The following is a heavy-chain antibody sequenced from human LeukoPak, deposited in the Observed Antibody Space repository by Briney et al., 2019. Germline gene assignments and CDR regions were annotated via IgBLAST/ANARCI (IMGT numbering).Heavy chain of an antibody. J-gene: IGHJ4*02. CDR1: GYSFTSYW. CDR2: IYPGDSDT. V-gene: IGHV5-51*01. Sequence: ASVKISCKGSGYSFTSYWIGWVRQMPGKGLEWMGIIYPGDSDTRYSPSFQGQVTISADKSISTAYLQWSSLKASDTAMYYCASSRLGSSGDSDYWGQGTLVTVSS. D-gene: IGHD6-19*01. CDR3: ASSRLGSSGDSDY.